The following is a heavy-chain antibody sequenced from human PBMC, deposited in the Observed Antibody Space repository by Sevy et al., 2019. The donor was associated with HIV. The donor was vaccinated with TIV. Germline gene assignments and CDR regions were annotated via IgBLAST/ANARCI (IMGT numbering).Heavy chain of an antibody. CDR2: FDRTDIT. J-gene: IGHJ4*02. Sequence: GSLRLSCEASGFTLSSYTMKWVRQSPEKGLEWVATFDRTDITHYADSVKGRFIISRDTAKNSLFLQMNSLRDDDTAMYFCVRDERAIASHFDYWGRGTLVTVSS. V-gene: IGHV3-48*02. CDR1: GFTLSSYT. CDR3: VRDERAIASHFDY. D-gene: IGHD2-21*01.